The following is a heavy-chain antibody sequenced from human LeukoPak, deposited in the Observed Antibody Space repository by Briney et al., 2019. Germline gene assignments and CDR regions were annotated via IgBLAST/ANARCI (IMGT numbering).Heavy chain of an antibody. CDR2: IYYSGST. Sequence: PSETLSLTCTVSGGSISSYYWSWIRQPPGKGLEWIGYIYYSGSTNYNPSLKSRVTISVDTSKNQFSLKLSSVTAADTAVYYCARHQVGLRRSHAFDIWGQGTMVTVSS. CDR1: GGSISSYY. D-gene: IGHD3/OR15-3a*01. V-gene: IGHV4-59*08. CDR3: ARHQVGLRRSHAFDI. J-gene: IGHJ3*02.